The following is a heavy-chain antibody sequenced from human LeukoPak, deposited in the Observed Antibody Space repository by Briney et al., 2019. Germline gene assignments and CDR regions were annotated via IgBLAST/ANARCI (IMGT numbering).Heavy chain of an antibody. V-gene: IGHV4-34*01. Sequence: SETLSLTCAVYGGSFSGYYWSWIRQPPGKGLEWIGSIYYSGSTYYNPSLKSRVTISVDTSKNQFSLKLSSVTAADTAVYYCARDAWLFGQYFQHWGQGTLVTVSS. D-gene: IGHD3-22*01. J-gene: IGHJ1*01. CDR3: ARDAWLFGQYFQH. CDR2: IYYSGST. CDR1: GGSFSGYY.